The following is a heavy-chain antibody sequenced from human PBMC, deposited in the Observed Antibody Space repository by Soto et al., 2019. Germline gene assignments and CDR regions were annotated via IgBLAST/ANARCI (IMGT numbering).Heavy chain of an antibody. Sequence: QVQLVESGGGVVQPGRSLRLSCVASGFTFSSYAMHWVRQAPGKGLEWVAVISYDGSNKYYADSVKGRFTISRDNSKNTLYLQMNSLRAEDTAVYYCARVRVGAKSHPFDYWGQGTLVTVSS. D-gene: IGHD1-26*01. CDR3: ARVRVGAKSHPFDY. CDR2: ISYDGSNK. V-gene: IGHV3-30-3*01. J-gene: IGHJ4*02. CDR1: GFTFSSYA.